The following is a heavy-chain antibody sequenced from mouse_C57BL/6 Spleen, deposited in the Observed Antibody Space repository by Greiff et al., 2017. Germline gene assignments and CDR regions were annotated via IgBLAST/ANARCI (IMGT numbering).Heavy chain of an antibody. V-gene: IGHV5-17*01. D-gene: IGHD1-1*01. CDR1: GFTFSDYG. CDR3: ARDYYGSSALDY. Sequence: EVKVVESGGGLVKPGGSLKLSCAASGFTFSDYGMHWVRQAPEKGLEWVAYISSGSSTIYYADTVKGRFTFTRDNAKNTLFLQMTSLRSEDTAMYYCARDYYGSSALDYWGQGTTLTVSS. CDR2: ISSGSSTI. J-gene: IGHJ2*01.